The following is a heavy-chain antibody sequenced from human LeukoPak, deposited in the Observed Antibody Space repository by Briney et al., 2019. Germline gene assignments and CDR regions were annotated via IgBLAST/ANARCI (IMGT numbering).Heavy chain of an antibody. CDR3: AGSGYDVTNYGMDV. Sequence: PSETLSLTCTVSGGSISSSSYYWGWIRQPPGKGLEWIGSIYYSGSTNYNPSLKSRVTISVDTSKNQFSLKLSSVTAADTAVYYCAGSGYDVTNYGMDVWGQGTTVTVSS. J-gene: IGHJ6*02. V-gene: IGHV4-39*07. D-gene: IGHD5-12*01. CDR1: GGSISSSSYY. CDR2: IYYSGST.